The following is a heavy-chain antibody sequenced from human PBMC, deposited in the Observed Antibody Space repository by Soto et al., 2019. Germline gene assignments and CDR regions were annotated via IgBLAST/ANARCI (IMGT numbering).Heavy chain of an antibody. CDR3: ARDREDTAMVNDYYYGMDV. J-gene: IGHJ6*02. V-gene: IGHV4-61*01. D-gene: IGHD5-18*01. Sequence: SETLSLTCTVSGGSVSSGSYYWSWIRQPPGKGLEWIGYIYYSGSTNYNPSLKSRVTISVDTSKNQFSLQLNSVTPEDTAVYYCARDREDTAMVNDYYYGMDVWGQGTTVTVSS. CDR2: IYYSGST. CDR1: GGSVSSGSYY.